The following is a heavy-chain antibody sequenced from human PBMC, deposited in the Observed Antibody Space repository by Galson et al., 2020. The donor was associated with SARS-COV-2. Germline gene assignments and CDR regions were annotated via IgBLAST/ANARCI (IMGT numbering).Heavy chain of an antibody. CDR3: ARVTRSSGWESFDY. D-gene: IGHD6-19*01. Sequence: ASVKVSCKASGYAFTTYTLTWVRQAPGQGLEWMGWISVYNLDTKYAKRLQGRVIMTTDISASTAYMELRSLRSDDTAIYYCARVTRSSGWESFDYWGQGTQVTVSS. V-gene: IGHV1-18*01. J-gene: IGHJ4*02. CDR1: GYAFTTYT. CDR2: ISVYNLDT.